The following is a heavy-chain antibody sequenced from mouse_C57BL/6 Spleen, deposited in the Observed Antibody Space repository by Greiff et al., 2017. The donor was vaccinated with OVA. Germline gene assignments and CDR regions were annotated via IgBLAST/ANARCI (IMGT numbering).Heavy chain of an antibody. CDR2: IDPETGGT. J-gene: IGHJ4*01. V-gene: IGHV1-15*01. D-gene: IGHD2-4*01. Sequence: VKLMESGAELVRPGASVTLSCKASGYTFTDYEMHWVKQTPVHGLEWIGAIDPETGGTAYNQKFKGKAILTADKSSSTAYMELRSLTSEDSAVYYCTRCDDYDYAMDYWGQGTSVTVSS. CDR1: GYTFTDYE. CDR3: TRCDDYDYAMDY.